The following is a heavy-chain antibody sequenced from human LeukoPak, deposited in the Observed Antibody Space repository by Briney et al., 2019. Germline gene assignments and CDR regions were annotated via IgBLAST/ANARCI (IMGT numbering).Heavy chain of an antibody. V-gene: IGHV4-34*01. J-gene: IGHJ4*02. CDR1: GGSFSDYY. D-gene: IGHD2-8*01. CDR2: INHSGST. CDR3: AKWRKDFDTNLGPFDS. Sequence: SSETLSLTCAVYGGSFSDYYWSWIRQPPGKGLEWIGEINHSGSTNYNPSLKSRVTISVDTSKNQFSLKLSSVTAADTAVYYCAKWRKDFDTNLGPFDSWGQGILVTVSS.